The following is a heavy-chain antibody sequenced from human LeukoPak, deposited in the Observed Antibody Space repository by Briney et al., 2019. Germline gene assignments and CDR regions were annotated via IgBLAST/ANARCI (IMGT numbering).Heavy chain of an antibody. CDR1: GLTFSSYW. V-gene: IGHV3-74*01. CDR3: AGLSVVVAATHWFDP. D-gene: IGHD2-15*01. CDR2: INSDGSST. J-gene: IGHJ5*02. Sequence: GGSLRLSCAASGLTFSSYWMHWVRQAPGKGLVWVSRINSDGSSTSYADSVKGRFTISRDNAKNTLYLQMNSLRAEDTAVYYCAGLSVVVAATHWFDPWGQGTLVTVSS.